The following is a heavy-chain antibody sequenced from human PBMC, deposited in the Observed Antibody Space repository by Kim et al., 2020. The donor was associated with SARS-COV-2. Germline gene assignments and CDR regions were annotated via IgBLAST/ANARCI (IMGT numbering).Heavy chain of an antibody. CDR2: ISRDSGQI. Sequence: GGSLRLSCKTSGFTFSDYALHWVRHSPEKGLEWVSGISRDSGQIYYADYVKGRFSISRDNAKNSLYLQMSSLRPEDTGVYYCAKDIGPGAGAIGYWGQ. CDR3: AKDIGPGAGAIGY. D-gene: IGHD2-2*01. V-gene: IGHV3-9*01. J-gene: IGHJ4*02. CDR1: GFTFSDYA.